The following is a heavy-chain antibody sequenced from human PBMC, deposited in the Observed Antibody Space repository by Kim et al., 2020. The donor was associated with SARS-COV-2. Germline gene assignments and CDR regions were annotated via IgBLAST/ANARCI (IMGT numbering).Heavy chain of an antibody. CDR2: ISGNGRDI. J-gene: IGHJ3*02. D-gene: IGHD1-20*01. V-gene: IGHV3-23*01. Sequence: GGSLRLSCAASGFTFSAYTMNWVRQAPGKGLEWVSTISGNGRDIFYADSVEGRFTISRDNSQGSLSLQMDSLRAEDTAVYYCATLNDGISWAFDIGGRGASDTVSS. CDR3: ATLNDGISWAFDI. CDR1: GFTFSAYT.